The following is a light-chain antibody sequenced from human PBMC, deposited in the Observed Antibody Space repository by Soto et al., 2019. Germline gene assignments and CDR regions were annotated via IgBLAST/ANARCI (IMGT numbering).Light chain of an antibody. V-gene: IGKV3-20*01. CDR2: GAS. CDR3: QQYGSSPPVT. CDR1: QTVSRNY. Sequence: DIVLTQSPGTLSLSPGERATLSCRASQTVSRNYLAWYQQKPGQAPRILIFGASSRATGIPDRFSGSGSGTDFTLTISRLEPEDFAVYYCQQYGSSPPVTFGQGTKVDIK. J-gene: IGKJ1*01.